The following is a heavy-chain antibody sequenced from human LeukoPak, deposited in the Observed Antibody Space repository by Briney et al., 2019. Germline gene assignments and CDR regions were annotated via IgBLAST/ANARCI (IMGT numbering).Heavy chain of an antibody. CDR1: GFTFSSYG. CDR3: AKNGAWYAYYYMDV. D-gene: IGHD2-15*01. Sequence: GGSLRLSCAASGFTFSSYGMNWVRQAPGKGLEWVAVISYDGSNKYYADSVKGRFTISRDNSKNTLYLQMNSLRAEDTAVYYCAKNGAWYAYYYMDVWGKGTTVTVSS. V-gene: IGHV3-30*18. J-gene: IGHJ6*03. CDR2: ISYDGSNK.